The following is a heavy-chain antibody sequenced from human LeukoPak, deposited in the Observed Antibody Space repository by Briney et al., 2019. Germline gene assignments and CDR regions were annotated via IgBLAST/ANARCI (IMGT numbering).Heavy chain of an antibody. J-gene: IGHJ4*02. Sequence: PGGSPRLSCEGAGFTFSDYYMNWIRQAPGKGLEWVSSISSSGNNIFYADSVKGRFTISRDNANNSMHLQMNSLRAEDAVVYYCASPPGFSYALDQWGQGTLVTVSS. CDR3: ASPPGFSYALDQ. V-gene: IGHV3-11*01. CDR2: ISSSGNNI. D-gene: IGHD5-18*01. CDR1: GFTFSDYY.